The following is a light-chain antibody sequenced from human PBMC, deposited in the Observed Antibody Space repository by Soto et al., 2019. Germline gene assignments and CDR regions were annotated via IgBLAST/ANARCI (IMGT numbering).Light chain of an antibody. CDR2: GVS. CDR3: QQYGSSPWT. V-gene: IGKV3-20*01. Sequence: EIVLTQSPGTLSLSPGERDTLSCRASQSVFSSYLAWYQKKPGQAPRLLIYGVSSRATGIPDRFSGSGSGTDFTLTISSLEPEDFALYYCQQYGSSPWTFGQGTKVEIK. J-gene: IGKJ1*01. CDR1: QSVFSSY.